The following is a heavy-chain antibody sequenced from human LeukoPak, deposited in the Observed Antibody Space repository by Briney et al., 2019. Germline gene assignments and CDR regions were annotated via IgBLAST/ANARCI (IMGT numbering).Heavy chain of an antibody. CDR3: ARDLTGDLYTFFDY. D-gene: IGHD3-16*02. J-gene: IGHJ4*01. CDR1: GYTFTGYY. Sequence: GASVNVSLKASGYTFTGYYMHWVRQAPGQGLEWMGWINPNSGGTNYAQKFQGRVTVTRDKFTRTSYIEVDRLSSDDTAVYYCARDLTGDLYTFFDYWGQGTLVTVSS. CDR2: INPNSGGT. V-gene: IGHV1-2*02.